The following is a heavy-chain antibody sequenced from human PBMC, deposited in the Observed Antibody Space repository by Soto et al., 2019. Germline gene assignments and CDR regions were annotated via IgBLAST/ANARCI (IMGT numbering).Heavy chain of an antibody. D-gene: IGHD1-1*01. J-gene: IGHJ4*02. CDR3: ARDWNGDKYFDF. Sequence: PGGSLRLSCAASGITATNGHMSWVRQAPGKGLEWVSVIYSDDNTYYADSVKGRFTISRDTSKDTVYLQMNSLRADDTAVYYCARDWNGDKYFDFWGQGSLVTVSS. V-gene: IGHV3-53*01. CDR1: GITATNGH. CDR2: IYSDDNT.